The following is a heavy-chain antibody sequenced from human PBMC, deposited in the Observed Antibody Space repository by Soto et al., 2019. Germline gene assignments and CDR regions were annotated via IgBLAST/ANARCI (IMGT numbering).Heavy chain of an antibody. Sequence: LGESLKISCKGSGYSFTSYWISWVRQMPGKGLEWMGRIDPSDSYTNYSPSFQGHVTISADKSISTAYLQWSSLKASDTAMYYCARRVDIVATIRIYGMDVWGQGTTVTVSS. V-gene: IGHV5-10-1*01. J-gene: IGHJ6*02. CDR3: ARRVDIVATIRIYGMDV. D-gene: IGHD5-12*01. CDR2: IDPSDSYT. CDR1: GYSFTSYW.